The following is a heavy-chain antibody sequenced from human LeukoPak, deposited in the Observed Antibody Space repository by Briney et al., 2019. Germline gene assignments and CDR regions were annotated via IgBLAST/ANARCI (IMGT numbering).Heavy chain of an antibody. V-gene: IGHV3-23*01. CDR2: ISGSGGST. CDR1: GFTFSSYA. D-gene: IGHD2-2*02. CDR3: AKDLVVPAAIPYNWFDP. J-gene: IGHJ5*02. Sequence: GGSLRLSCAASGFTFSSYAMSWVRQAPGKGPEWVSAISGSGGSTYYADSVKGRFTISRDNSKNTLYLQMNSLRAEDTAVYYCAKDLVVPAAIPYNWFDPWGQGTLVTVSS.